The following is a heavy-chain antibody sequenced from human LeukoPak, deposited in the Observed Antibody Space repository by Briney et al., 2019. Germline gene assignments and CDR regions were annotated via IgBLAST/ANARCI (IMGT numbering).Heavy chain of an antibody. CDR1: GYTLTELS. J-gene: IGHJ6*04. CDR2: FDPEDGET. CDR3: ATDLPSGQTTVTTMDYGMDV. V-gene: IGHV1-24*01. Sequence: ASVKVSCKVSGYTLTELSMHWVRQAPGKGLEWMGGFDPEDGETIYAQKFQGGVTMTEDTSTDTAYMELSSLRSEDTAVYYCATDLPSGQTTVTTMDYGMDVWGKGTTVTVSS. D-gene: IGHD4-17*01.